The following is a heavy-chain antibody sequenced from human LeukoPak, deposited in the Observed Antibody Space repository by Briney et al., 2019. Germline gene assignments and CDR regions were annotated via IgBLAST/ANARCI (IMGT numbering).Heavy chain of an antibody. CDR1: GDSVSSNSAP. Sequence: SQTVSLTCAISGDSVSSNSAPWNWIRQSPSRGLEWLRRTYYRSKWYNDYAVSVKSRLTINPDTSKNQYSLQLNSVTPEDTAVYYCARDMGYSSGCYPTYFDYWGQGTLVTVSS. CDR2: TYYRSKWYN. D-gene: IGHD6-19*01. V-gene: IGHV6-1*01. CDR3: ARDMGYSSGCYPTYFDY. J-gene: IGHJ4*02.